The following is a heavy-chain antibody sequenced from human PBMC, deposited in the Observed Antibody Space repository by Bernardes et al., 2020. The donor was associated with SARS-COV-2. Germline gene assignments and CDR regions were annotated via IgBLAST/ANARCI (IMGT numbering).Heavy chain of an antibody. CDR1: GYTFTDYF. D-gene: IGHD4-17*01. V-gene: IGHV1-3*01. Sequence: ASVKVSCMASGYTFTDYFIHWVRQAPGQRLEWMGWNSPGNGNGKSSERFQDRLTLTRDTSARIVYMQLSGLKFEDAAIYYCAGEVDYGANSFNWFDPWGPGTPVTVSS. CDR2: NSPGNGNG. J-gene: IGHJ5*02. CDR3: AGEVDYGANSFNWFDP.